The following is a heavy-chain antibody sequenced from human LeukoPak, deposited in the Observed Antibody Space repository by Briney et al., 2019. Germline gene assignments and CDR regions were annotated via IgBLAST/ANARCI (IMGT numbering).Heavy chain of an antibody. CDR1: GGSISSYY. CDR3: ARILRTPNYYDSSSYAFDI. D-gene: IGHD3-22*01. J-gene: IGHJ3*02. CDR2: IYTSGST. Sequence: SETLSLTCTVSGGSISSYYWSWIRQPAGKGLEWIGRIYTSGSTNYNPSLKSRVTMSVDASKNQFSLKLSSVTAADTAVYYCARILRTPNYYDSSSYAFDIWGQGTMVTVSS. V-gene: IGHV4-4*07.